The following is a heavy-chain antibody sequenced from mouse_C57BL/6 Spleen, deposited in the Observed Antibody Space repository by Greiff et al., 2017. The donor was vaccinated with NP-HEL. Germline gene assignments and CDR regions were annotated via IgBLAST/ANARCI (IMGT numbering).Heavy chain of an antibody. J-gene: IGHJ4*01. D-gene: IGHD1-1*01. Sequence: VQLQQSGAELVRPGASVKLSCKASGYTFTDYYINWVKQRPGQGLEWIARIYPGSGDTYYNEKFKGKATLTAEQSSRTAFMQLSSLPSEDSAVYFCARSPYYGSSYPPLDYWGQGTSVTVSS. CDR3: ARSPYYGSSYPPLDY. V-gene: IGHV1-76*01. CDR2: IYPGSGDT. CDR1: GYTFTDYY.